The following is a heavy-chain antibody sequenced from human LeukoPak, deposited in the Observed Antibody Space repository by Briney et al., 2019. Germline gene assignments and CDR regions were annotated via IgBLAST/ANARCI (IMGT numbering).Heavy chain of an antibody. Sequence: ASVKVSCKASGYTFTGYYMHWVRQAPGQGLEWMGWINPNSGGTNYAQKFQGRVTMTRDTSISTAYMELSRLRSDDTAVYYCARDPLTIFGVVIMDGMDVWGQGTTVTVSS. J-gene: IGHJ6*02. CDR1: GYTFTGYY. CDR3: ARDPLTIFGVVIMDGMDV. D-gene: IGHD3-3*01. V-gene: IGHV1-2*02. CDR2: INPNSGGT.